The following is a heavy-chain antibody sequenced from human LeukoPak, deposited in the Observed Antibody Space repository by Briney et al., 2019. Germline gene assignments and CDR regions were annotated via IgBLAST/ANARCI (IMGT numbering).Heavy chain of an antibody. CDR1: GGSISTFY. Sequence: SETLSLIYTVSGGSISTFYWSWIRQPPGQGLEWIGYISYSGSTNYNPSLKSRVTISVDRTKSQFSLKLSSVTAADTAVYYCAREHSGYDFDAFDIWGQGTLVTVSS. CDR3: AREHSGYDFDAFDI. J-gene: IGHJ3*02. CDR2: ISYSGST. V-gene: IGHV4-59*01. D-gene: IGHD5-12*01.